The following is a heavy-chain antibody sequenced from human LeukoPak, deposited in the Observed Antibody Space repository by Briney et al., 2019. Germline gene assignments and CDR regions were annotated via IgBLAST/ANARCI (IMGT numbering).Heavy chain of an antibody. V-gene: IGHV4-31*03. Sequence: MASQTLSLTCTVSGGSISSGGYYWSWIRQHPGKGLEWIGYIYYSGSTYYNPSLKSRVTISVDTSKNQFSLKLSSVTAADTAVYYCARACIRRYYDLWSGYPYFDYWGQGTLVTVSS. CDR1: GGSISSGGYY. CDR2: IYYSGST. D-gene: IGHD3-3*01. CDR3: ARACIRRYYDLWSGYPYFDY. J-gene: IGHJ4*02.